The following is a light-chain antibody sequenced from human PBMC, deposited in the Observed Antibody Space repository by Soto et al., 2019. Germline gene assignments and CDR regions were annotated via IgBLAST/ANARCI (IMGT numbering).Light chain of an antibody. CDR1: STVDSIY. CDR2: DVS. J-gene: IGKJ2*01. CDR3: HQYSDHMYT. Sequence: VLTQSPGTLSLSPGERASLSCRASSTVDSIYLAWYQQRPGQSPRLLIYDVSTRATGIPARFRGSGSATEFTLTISSLQSEDFAVYYCHQYSDHMYTFGQGTKLVIK. V-gene: IGKV3-15*01.